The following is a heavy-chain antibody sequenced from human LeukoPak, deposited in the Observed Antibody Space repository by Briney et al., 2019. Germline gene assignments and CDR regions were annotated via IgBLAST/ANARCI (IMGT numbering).Heavy chain of an antibody. J-gene: IGHJ4*02. CDR1: GGTFSRYT. CDR3: ARLYSSGWYYFDY. D-gene: IGHD6-19*01. Sequence: GASVKVSCKASGGTFSRYTISWVRQAPGQGLEWMGGIIPIFGKANYAQKFQGRVTITTDESTSTAYMELSSLRSEDTAVYYCARLYSSGWYYFDYWGQGTLVTVSS. CDR2: IIPIFGKA. V-gene: IGHV1-69*05.